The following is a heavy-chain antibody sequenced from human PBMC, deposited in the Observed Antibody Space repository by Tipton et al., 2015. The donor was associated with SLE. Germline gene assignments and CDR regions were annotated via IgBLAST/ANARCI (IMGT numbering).Heavy chain of an antibody. V-gene: IGHV4-34*01. Sequence: GLVKPSETLSLHCAVYGGSFSGDYWSCIRQPPGKGLEWIGEINHSGSTKYNPSLKSRVTISVDTSKNQFSLKLSSVTAADTAVYYCARGLGTYSSGWRYYYYYMDVWGKGTTVTVSS. CDR1: GGSFSGDY. D-gene: IGHD6-19*01. J-gene: IGHJ6*03. CDR3: ARGLGTYSSGWRYYYYYMDV. CDR2: INHSGST.